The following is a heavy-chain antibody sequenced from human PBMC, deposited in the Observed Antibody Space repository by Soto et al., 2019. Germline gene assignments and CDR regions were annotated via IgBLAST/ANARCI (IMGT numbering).Heavy chain of an antibody. D-gene: IGHD6-19*01. CDR1: GGSVSSGSYY. V-gene: IGHV4-61*01. J-gene: IGHJ4*02. Sequence: SETLSLTCTVSGGSVSSGSYYWSWIRQPPGKGLEWIGYIYYSGSTNYNPSLKSRVTISVDTSKNQFSLKLSSVTAADTAVYYCARDRVKQWLVPDYWGQGTLVTVSS. CDR3: ARDRVKQWLVPDY. CDR2: IYYSGST.